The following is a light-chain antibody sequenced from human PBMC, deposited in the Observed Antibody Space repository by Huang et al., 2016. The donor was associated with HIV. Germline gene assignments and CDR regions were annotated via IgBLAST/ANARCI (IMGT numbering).Light chain of an antibody. J-gene: IGKJ4*01. CDR3: QQYFETPLT. V-gene: IGKV4-1*01. CDR2: WAS. CDR1: QTFLYSSKNKNY. Sequence: DIVMTQSPDSLAVSLGERATVNCKSSQTFLYSSKNKNYLACYQQKPGQPPKLRIYWASTRESGVPDRFSGSGSGTDFTRTISSLQAEDVAVYYCQQYFETPLTFGGGTKVEIK.